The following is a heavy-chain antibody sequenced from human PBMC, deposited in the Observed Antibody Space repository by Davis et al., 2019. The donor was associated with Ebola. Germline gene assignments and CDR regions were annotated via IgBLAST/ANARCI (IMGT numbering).Heavy chain of an antibody. Sequence: MPSETLSLTCTVSGGSISNFYWSWIRQPPGKGLEWIGYISDSGSTNYNPSLKSRLTISLDTSKNQVSLKLSSVTAADTAVYYCARDTSTWGQGTLVTVSS. V-gene: IGHV4-59*01. CDR2: ISDSGST. D-gene: IGHD3-3*01. CDR3: ARDTST. J-gene: IGHJ5*02. CDR1: GGSISNFY.